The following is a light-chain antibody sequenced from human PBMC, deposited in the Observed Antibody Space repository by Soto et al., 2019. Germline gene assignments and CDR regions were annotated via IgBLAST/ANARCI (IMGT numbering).Light chain of an antibody. Sequence: QSALTQPASVSGSRGQSITISCTGTSSDVGGYNYVSWYQQHPGKAPKLMIYEVSNRPSGVSDRFSGSKSGNTASLTIFGLQAEDEADYYCSSYTSSSTLVVFGGGTKLTVL. CDR2: EVS. CDR3: SSYTSSSTLVV. V-gene: IGLV2-14*01. J-gene: IGLJ2*01. CDR1: SSDVGGYNY.